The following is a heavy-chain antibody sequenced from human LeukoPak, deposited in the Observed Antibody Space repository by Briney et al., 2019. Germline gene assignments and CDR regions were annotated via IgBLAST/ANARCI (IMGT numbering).Heavy chain of an antibody. CDR2: ISGSGGST. CDR1: GFTFSSYG. V-gene: IGHV3-23*01. D-gene: IGHD3-9*01. Sequence: GGSLRLSCAASGFTFSSYGMSWVRQAPGKGLEWVSAISGSGGSTYYADSVKGRFTISRDNSKNTLYLQMNSLRAEDTAVYYCAKDWAPLTGYYIAYFDYWGQGTLVTVSS. J-gene: IGHJ4*02. CDR3: AKDWAPLTGYYIAYFDY.